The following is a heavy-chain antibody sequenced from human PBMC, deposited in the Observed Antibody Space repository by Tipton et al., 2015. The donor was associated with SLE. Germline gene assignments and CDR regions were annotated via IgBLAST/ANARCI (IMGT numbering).Heavy chain of an antibody. Sequence: TLSLTCTVSGGSINSYYWSWIRQPPGKGLEWIGYIYYSGNTHYNPSLKSRVTILVDTSKNQFSLKLNSVTAADTAVYYCASRSETSRDGDDAFDIWGQGTMVTVSS. V-gene: IGHV4-59*01. CDR1: GGSINSYY. CDR2: IYYSGNT. J-gene: IGHJ3*02. D-gene: IGHD2-2*01. CDR3: ASRSETSRDGDDAFDI.